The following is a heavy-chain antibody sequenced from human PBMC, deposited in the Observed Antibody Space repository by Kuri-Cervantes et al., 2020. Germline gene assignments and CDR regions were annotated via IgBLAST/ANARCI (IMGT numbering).Heavy chain of an antibody. V-gene: IGHV1-8*02. Sequence: ASVKVSCKASGYTFTGYYMHWVRQAPGQGLEWMGWINPNSGNTGYAQKFQGRVTMTRNTSISTAYMELSRLRSDDTAVYYCARGVAKWELRLVGMDVWGQGTTVTVSS. CDR2: INPNSGNT. J-gene: IGHJ6*02. D-gene: IGHD1-26*01. CDR3: ARGVAKWELRLVGMDV. CDR1: GYTFTGYY.